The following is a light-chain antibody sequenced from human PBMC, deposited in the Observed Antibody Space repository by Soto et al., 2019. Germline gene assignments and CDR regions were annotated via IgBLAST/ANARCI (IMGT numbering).Light chain of an antibody. CDR1: QNIMSW. CDR2: KAS. V-gene: IGKV1-5*03. J-gene: IGKJ3*01. Sequence: DIQMTQSPSTLTTSVGDRVTITCRASQNIMSWLAWYQQKPGKAPKLLIYKASTLESGVPSRFSGSGSGTEFTLTISSLQPDDFATYYCQQYNSYVTFGPGTKV. CDR3: QQYNSYVT.